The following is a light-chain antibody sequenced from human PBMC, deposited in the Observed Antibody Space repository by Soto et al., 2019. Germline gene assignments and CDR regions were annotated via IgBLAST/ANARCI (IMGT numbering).Light chain of an antibody. CDR2: GAS. V-gene: IGKV3-15*01. Sequence: EIVMTQSPATLSVSPGGRATLSCRASQSISDTLAWYQQKPGQAPRLLIHGASTRAPGFPARFSGSGSGTDFTLTISRLEPEDFAVYFCQQYGRSVPITFGQGTRLEIK. CDR3: QQYGRSVPIT. CDR1: QSISDT. J-gene: IGKJ5*01.